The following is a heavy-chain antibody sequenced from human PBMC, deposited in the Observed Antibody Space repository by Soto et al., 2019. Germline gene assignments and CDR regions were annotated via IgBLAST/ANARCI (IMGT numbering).Heavy chain of an antibody. CDR3: AREGSGSGSYFPNPGAFDY. J-gene: IGHJ4*02. V-gene: IGHV3-7*01. D-gene: IGHD3-10*01. CDR1: GFTFSSYW. Sequence: GESLRLSCAASGFTFSSYWMSWVRQAPGKGLEWVANIKQDGSEKYYVDSVKGRFTISRDNAKNSLYLQMNSLRAEDTAVYYCAREGSGSGSYFPNPGAFDYWGQGTLVTVSS. CDR2: IKQDGSEK.